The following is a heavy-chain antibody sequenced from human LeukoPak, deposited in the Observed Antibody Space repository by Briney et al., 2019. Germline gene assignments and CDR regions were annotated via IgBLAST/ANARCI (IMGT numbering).Heavy chain of an antibody. CDR2: ISSSGTYV. D-gene: IGHD6-13*01. J-gene: IGHJ4*02. CDR3: ARVGTIAAAGTYDY. V-gene: IGHV3-21*04. CDR1: GFTFSSYN. Sequence: GGSLTLACAASGFTFSSYNMNWVRQAPGKGLEWVSSISSSGTYVYYADSVKGRFTISRDNTKNSLYLQMNSLRPEDTAVYYCARVGTIAAAGTYDYWGQGTLVAVSS.